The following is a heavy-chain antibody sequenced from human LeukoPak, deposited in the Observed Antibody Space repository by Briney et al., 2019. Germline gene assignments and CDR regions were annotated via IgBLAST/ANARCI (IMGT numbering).Heavy chain of an antibody. CDR1: GFTFSSYG. CDR3: AKDLSGDYGPTNFDY. J-gene: IGHJ4*02. D-gene: IGHD4-17*01. Sequence: PGGSLRLSCAASGFTFSSYGMHWVRQAPGKGLEWVAVISYDGSNKYYADSVKGRFTISRDNSKNTLYLQMNSLRAEDTAVYYCAKDLSGDYGPTNFDYWGQGTLVTVSS. CDR2: ISYDGSNK. V-gene: IGHV3-30*18.